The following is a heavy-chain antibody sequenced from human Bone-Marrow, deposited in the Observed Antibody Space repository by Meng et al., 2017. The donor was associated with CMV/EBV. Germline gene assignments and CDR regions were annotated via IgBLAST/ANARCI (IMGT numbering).Heavy chain of an antibody. J-gene: IGHJ6*02. CDR1: GITFDDYT. CDR3: SKDIGCSSPSRYHGKDV. D-gene: IGHD2-2*01. Sequence: GGSLRLSCAAPGITFDDYTMHWVRQAPGKGLEWVSLISWDGGSTYYADSVKGRFTISRDNSKTSLYPQINSLRTEDTALYYRSKDIGCSSPSRYHGKDVWGQGATVTVS. CDR2: ISWDGGST. V-gene: IGHV3-43*01.